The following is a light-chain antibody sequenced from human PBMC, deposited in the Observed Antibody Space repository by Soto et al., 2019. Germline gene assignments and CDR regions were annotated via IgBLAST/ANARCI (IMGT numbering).Light chain of an antibody. V-gene: IGKV3-20*01. Sequence: EIVLTQSPGTLSLSPGESATLFCRASQTVSSSRLAWYQQKSGQAPRRLIYGVSCRATGIPERLSGSGSGTDFTLTISRLQPEDFAVYYCQHYDNSAALTFGGGTNVEIK. CDR3: QHYDNSAALT. CDR2: GVS. J-gene: IGKJ4*01. CDR1: QTVSSSR.